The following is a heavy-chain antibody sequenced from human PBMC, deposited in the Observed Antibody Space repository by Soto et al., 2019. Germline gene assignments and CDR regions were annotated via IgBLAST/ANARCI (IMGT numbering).Heavy chain of an antibody. CDR3: ARVPSSGWPYCFHY. D-gene: IGHD6-19*01. V-gene: IGHV3-13*04. J-gene: IGHJ4*02. CDR2: IGTAGDA. CDR1: GFSFSSYD. Sequence: GGSLRLSCAASGFSFSSYDMHWVRQVTGKGLEWVSAIGTAGDAYYPNSVKGRFTISRENAKNSLYLQMNSLRAEDTAMYYCARVPSSGWPYCFHYWCLGNLLTVSS.